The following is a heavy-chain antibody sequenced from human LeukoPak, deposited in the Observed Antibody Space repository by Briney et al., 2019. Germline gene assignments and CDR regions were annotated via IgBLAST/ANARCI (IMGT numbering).Heavy chain of an antibody. CDR2: ISHSGGTT. CDR3: AKPSGSGVDY. CDR1: GFTFSSYA. V-gene: IGHV3-23*01. Sequence: PGGSLRLSCAASGFTFSSYAMSWVRHAPGKGPEWVSAISHSGGTTYYADSVKGRFTITRDNSKNTLYLQMNSLRLEDMALYYCAKPSGSGVDYWGRGTRVTVSS. J-gene: IGHJ4*02. D-gene: IGHD1-26*01.